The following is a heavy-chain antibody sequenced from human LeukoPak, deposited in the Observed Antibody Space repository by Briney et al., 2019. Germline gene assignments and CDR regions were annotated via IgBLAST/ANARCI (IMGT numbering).Heavy chain of an antibody. CDR3: ARHLTRGCSYGHDVFDI. D-gene: IGHD5-18*01. V-gene: IGHV4-38-2*01. CDR2: IYYSGST. CDR1: GYSISSGYY. Sequence: SETLSLTCAVSGYSISSGYYWGWIRQPPGKGREWIGNIYYSGSTNYNPSLKSRVTISVDTSKNQFSLKLSSVTAADTAVYYCARHLTRGCSYGHDVFDIWGQGTMVTVSS. J-gene: IGHJ3*02.